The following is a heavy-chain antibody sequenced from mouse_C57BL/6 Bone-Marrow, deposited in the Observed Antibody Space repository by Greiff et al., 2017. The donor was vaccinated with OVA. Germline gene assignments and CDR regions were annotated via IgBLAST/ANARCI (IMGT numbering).Heavy chain of an antibody. CDR1: GYTFTDYN. V-gene: IGHV1-18*01. J-gene: IGHJ3*01. D-gene: IGHD3-2*02. CDR2: INPNNGGT. CDR3: ARSPLDSSGYWFAY. Sequence: EVQLQQSGPELVKPGASVKIPCKASGYTFTDYNMDWVKQSHGKSLEWIGDINPNNGGTIYNQKFKGKATLTVDKSSSTAYMELRSLTSEDTAVYYCARSPLDSSGYWFAYWGQGTLVTVSA.